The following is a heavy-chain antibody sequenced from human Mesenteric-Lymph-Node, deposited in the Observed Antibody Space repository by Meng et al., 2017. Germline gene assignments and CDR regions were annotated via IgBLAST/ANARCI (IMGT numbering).Heavy chain of an antibody. Sequence: GESLKISCAASGFTFSSYWMHWVRQAPGKGLVWVSRINSDGSGTSYADSVKGRFTISRDNAKNTLYLQMNSLRAEDTAVYYCARGKVYYGSGEYYYYGMDVWGQGTTVTVSS. CDR2: INSDGSGT. CDR1: GFTFSSYW. V-gene: IGHV3-74*01. D-gene: IGHD3-10*01. J-gene: IGHJ6*02. CDR3: ARGKVYYGSGEYYYYGMDV.